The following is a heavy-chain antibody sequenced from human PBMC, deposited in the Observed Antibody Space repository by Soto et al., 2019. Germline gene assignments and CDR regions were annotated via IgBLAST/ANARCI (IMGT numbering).Heavy chain of an antibody. CDR3: AKLSCTSSTCYFPGWFDP. J-gene: IGHJ5*02. CDR2: VYYSGSS. D-gene: IGHD2-2*01. CDR1: GDSISCGASF. V-gene: IGHV4-31*03. Sequence: TLSLTCTVSGDSISCGASFWSWIRQPPGKGLEWIANVYYSGSSYYNPSLKSRLTISVDTTKNQFSLQLKSMTAADTAVYYCAKLSCTSSTCYFPGWFDPWGQGTLVTVSS.